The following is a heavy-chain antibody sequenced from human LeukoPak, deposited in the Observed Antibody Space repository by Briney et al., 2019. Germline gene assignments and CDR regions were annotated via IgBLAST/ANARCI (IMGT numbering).Heavy chain of an antibody. V-gene: IGHV4-59*01. CDR3: ARSDFYHSSGYHFDY. CDR2: IYYSGYS. Sequence: PSGTLSLTCTVSGGSISTYYWSWLRQPPGKGLEWIGYIYYSGYSNYHPSLNSRVTISVDTSNNQFSLKLSPVTAADTAVYYCARSDFYHSSGYHFDYWGQGTLVTVSS. J-gene: IGHJ4*02. D-gene: IGHD3-22*01. CDR1: GGSISTYY.